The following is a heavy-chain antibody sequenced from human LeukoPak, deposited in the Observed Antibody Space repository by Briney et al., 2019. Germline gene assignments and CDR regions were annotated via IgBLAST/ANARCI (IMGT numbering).Heavy chain of an antibody. Sequence: GRSLRLSCAASGFMFSRYGMHWVRQAPGKGRESVAIIWYDGSKKYYADSVKGRFTISRDNSKNTLFLQMNSLRAEDTAVYYCATVYSGFEDDTFDIWGQGTMVAVSS. CDR2: IWYDGSKK. J-gene: IGHJ3*02. V-gene: IGHV3-33*01. CDR1: GFMFSRYG. D-gene: IGHD5-12*01. CDR3: ATVYSGFEDDTFDI.